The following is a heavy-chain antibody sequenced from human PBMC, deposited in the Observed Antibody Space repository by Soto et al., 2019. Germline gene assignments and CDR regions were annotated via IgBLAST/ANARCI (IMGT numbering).Heavy chain of an antibody. D-gene: IGHD3-16*01. CDR1: GYTFSSYG. Sequence: QVQLVQSGAEMKKPGASVKVSCKTSGYTFSSYGFSWVRQAPGQGLEWMGWISGYTGNTNYAQKFQGRVTMTTDTSTSTAYMDLRSLISDDTAVYYCARSWVTGKGGLDVWGQGTTVAVSS. V-gene: IGHV1-18*01. J-gene: IGHJ6*02. CDR3: ARSWVTGKGGLDV. CDR2: ISGYTGNT.